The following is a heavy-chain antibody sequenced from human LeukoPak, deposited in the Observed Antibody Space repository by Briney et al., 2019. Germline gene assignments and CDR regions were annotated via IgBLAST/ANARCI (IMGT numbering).Heavy chain of an antibody. D-gene: IGHD5-18*01. Sequence: TGGSLRLSCAASGFTFSSYAMSWVRQAPGKGLEWVAVIWYDGTNKYYADSVKGRFTISRDNSKNTLYLQMNSLRAEDTAVYYCARELVGYNYGFDYWGQGTLVTVSS. V-gene: IGHV3-33*08. CDR2: IWYDGTNK. CDR3: ARELVGYNYGFDY. CDR1: GFTFSSYA. J-gene: IGHJ4*02.